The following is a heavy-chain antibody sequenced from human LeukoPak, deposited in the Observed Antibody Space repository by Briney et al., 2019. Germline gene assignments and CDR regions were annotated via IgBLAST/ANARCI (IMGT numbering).Heavy chain of an antibody. CDR1: GDSFSSGY. CDR2: TSYSDST. Sequence: SETLSLTCTVSGDSFSSGYWSWIRQPPGKGLEWIGYTSYSDSTRYSPSLKSRVTISVDTSKNQFSLKLSSVTAADTAVYHCARDERRYYYYMDVWGKGTTVTVSS. V-gene: IGHV4-59*12. D-gene: IGHD6-25*01. CDR3: ARDERRYYYYMDV. J-gene: IGHJ6*03.